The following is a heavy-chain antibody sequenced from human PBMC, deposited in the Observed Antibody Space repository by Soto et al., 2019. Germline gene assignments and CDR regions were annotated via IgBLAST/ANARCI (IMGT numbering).Heavy chain of an antibody. D-gene: IGHD6-13*01. CDR1: GFTFSSYA. Sequence: PGGSLRLSCAASGFTFSSYAMSWVRQAPGKGLEWVSAISGSGGSTYYADSVKGRFTISRDNSKNTLYLQMNSLRAEDTAVYYCAKDSGIAAAGKTKMVHNPAENWFDPWGQGTQVTVSS. CDR2: ISGSGGST. CDR3: AKDSGIAAAGKTKMVHNPAENWFDP. V-gene: IGHV3-23*01. J-gene: IGHJ5*02.